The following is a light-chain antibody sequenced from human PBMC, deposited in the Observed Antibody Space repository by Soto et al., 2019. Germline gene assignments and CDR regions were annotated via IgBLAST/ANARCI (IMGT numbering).Light chain of an antibody. J-gene: IGKJ1*01. V-gene: IGKV3-11*01. CDR1: QSVSSY. CDR2: DAS. Sequence: MVLTQSPATLSLSPGERATLSCRASQSVSSYLAWYQQKPGQAPRLLIYDASNRATGIPARFSGSGSGTDFTLTISSLEPEDFAVYYCQQRSNWPPWTFGQGTKVDIK. CDR3: QQRSNWPPWT.